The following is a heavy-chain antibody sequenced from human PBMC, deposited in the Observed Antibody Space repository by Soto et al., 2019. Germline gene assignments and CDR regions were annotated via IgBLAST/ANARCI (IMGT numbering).Heavy chain of an antibody. D-gene: IGHD3-22*01. CDR3: ARDGLPYYDSSGYYFSR. Sequence: GGSLRLSCAASGFTFSSYSMNWVRQAPGKGLEWVSYISSSSSTIYYADSVKGRFTISRDNAKNSLYLQMNSLRDEDTAVYYCARDGLPYYDSSGYYFSRWGQGTLVTVSS. CDR1: GFTFSSYS. CDR2: ISSSSSTI. J-gene: IGHJ4*02. V-gene: IGHV3-48*02.